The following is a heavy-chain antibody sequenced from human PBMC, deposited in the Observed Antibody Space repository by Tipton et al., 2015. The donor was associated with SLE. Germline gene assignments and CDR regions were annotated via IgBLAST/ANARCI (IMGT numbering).Heavy chain of an antibody. D-gene: IGHD2-21*01. J-gene: IGHJ6*03. CDR1: GFTFSSYA. V-gene: IGHV3-30-3*01. Sequence: SLRLSCAASGFTFSSYAMHWVRQAPGKGLEWVAVISYDGSNKYYADSAKGRFTISRDDSKNTLYLQMNSLRAEDTAVYYCASSLWWWRPQGVPYYMDVWGKGTTVTVSS. CDR3: ASSLWWWRPQGVPYYMDV. CDR2: ISYDGSNK.